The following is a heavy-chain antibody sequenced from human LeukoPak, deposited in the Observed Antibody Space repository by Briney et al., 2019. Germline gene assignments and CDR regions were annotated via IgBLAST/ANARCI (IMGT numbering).Heavy chain of an antibody. Sequence: GGSLRLSCAASGFTFSDYYMSWIRQAPGKGLEWVSYISSSGSTIYYADSVKGRFTISRDTAKNSLYLQMNSLRAEDTAVYYCARATYGDYLDAFDIWGQGTMVTVSS. CDR3: ARATYGDYLDAFDI. V-gene: IGHV3-11*01. J-gene: IGHJ3*02. CDR1: GFTFSDYY. CDR2: ISSSGSTI. D-gene: IGHD4-17*01.